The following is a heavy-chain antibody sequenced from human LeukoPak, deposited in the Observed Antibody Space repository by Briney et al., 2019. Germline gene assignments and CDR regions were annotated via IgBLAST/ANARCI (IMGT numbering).Heavy chain of an antibody. D-gene: IGHD3-9*01. Sequence: QASETLSLTCAVYGGSFSGYYWSWIRQPPGKGLEWIGEINHSGSTYYNPSLKSRVTISVDTSKNQFSLKLSSVTAADTAVYYCARGGLVFRYFDWLPGNAFDIWGQGTMATVSS. V-gene: IGHV4-34*01. J-gene: IGHJ3*02. CDR1: GGSFSGYY. CDR2: INHSGST. CDR3: ARGGLVFRYFDWLPGNAFDI.